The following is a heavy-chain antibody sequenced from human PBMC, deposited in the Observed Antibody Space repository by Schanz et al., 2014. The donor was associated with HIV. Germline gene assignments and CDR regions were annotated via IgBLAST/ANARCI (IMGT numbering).Heavy chain of an antibody. Sequence: ELQLVESGGRLVKPGGSLRLSCAASGFTFSFYSMNWVRQAPGKGLEWVSSISSSSAYIYYADSMKGRFTISRDNANSFLYLQLSSLRVDDTALYYCAKGIMGATEYSYGMDVWGQGTTVTV. CDR2: ISSSSAYI. J-gene: IGHJ6*02. CDR3: AKGIMGATEYSYGMDV. D-gene: IGHD1-26*01. V-gene: IGHV3-21*04. CDR1: GFTFSFYS.